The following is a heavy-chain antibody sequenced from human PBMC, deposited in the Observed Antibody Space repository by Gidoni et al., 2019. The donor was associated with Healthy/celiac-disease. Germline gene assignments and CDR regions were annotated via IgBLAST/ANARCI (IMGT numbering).Heavy chain of an antibody. CDR3: ARAAHIVVVPAAICGMDV. V-gene: IGHV3-21*01. CDR2: ISSSGSYI. Sequence: EVQLVASGGGLVKPGGYLRLSCAASGFTCSRYSMHWVRQAPGKGLEWVSSISSSGSYIYYADSVKGRFTISRDNAKNSLYLQMNSLRAEDTAVYYCARAAHIVVVPAAICGMDVWGQGTTVTVSS. CDR1: GFTCSRYS. D-gene: IGHD2-2*01. J-gene: IGHJ6*02.